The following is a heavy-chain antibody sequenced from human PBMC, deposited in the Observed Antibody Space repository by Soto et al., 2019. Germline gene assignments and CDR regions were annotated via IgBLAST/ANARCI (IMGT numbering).Heavy chain of an antibody. V-gene: IGHV3-30*03. CDR3: ATDGDIVVVPAAMCLLDY. CDR1: GFTFSSYG. D-gene: IGHD2-2*01. J-gene: IGHJ4*02. Sequence: PGGSLRLSCAASGFTFSSYGMHWVRQAPGKGLEWVAVISYDGSNKYYADSVKGRFTISRDNSKNTLYLQMNSLRAEDTAVYYCATDGDIVVVPAAMCLLDYWGQGTLVTVSS. CDR2: ISYDGSNK.